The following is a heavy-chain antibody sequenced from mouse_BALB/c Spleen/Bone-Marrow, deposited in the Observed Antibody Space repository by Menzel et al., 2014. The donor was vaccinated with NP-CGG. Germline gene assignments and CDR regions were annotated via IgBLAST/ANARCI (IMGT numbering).Heavy chain of an antibody. CDR2: INPESSTV. J-gene: IGHJ2*01. Sequence: EVKVEESGGGLVQPGGSLKLSCTASGFDFSRYWMSWARQAPGKGLQWIGEINPESSTVNYTPSLKDKFIISRGNAKNALYLQVSKVRSEDTALYYCTRLTYYGLSDYWGQGTTLTVSS. V-gene: IGHV4-1*02. CDR1: GFDFSRYW. CDR3: TRLTYYGLSDY. D-gene: IGHD1-2*01.